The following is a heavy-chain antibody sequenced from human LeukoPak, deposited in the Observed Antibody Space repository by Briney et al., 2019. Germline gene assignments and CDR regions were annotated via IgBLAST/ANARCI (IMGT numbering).Heavy chain of an antibody. V-gene: IGHV3-23*01. D-gene: IGHD4-17*01. CDR1: GFTFSDYY. CDR2: ISGSSGSI. J-gene: IGHJ4*02. CDR3: AKYGDTHIITGAGHFDY. Sequence: GGSLRLSCAASGFTFSDYYMSWIRQAPGKGLEWVSVISGSSGSIYYADSVKGRFTFSRDNSKNTLFLQMNGLGAEDTAIYYCAKYGDTHIITGAGHFDYWGQGTLVTVSS.